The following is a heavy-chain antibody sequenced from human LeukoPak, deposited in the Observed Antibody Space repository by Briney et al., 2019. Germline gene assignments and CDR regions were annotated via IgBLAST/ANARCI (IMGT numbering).Heavy chain of an antibody. CDR2: IWYDGVNK. V-gene: IGHV3-33*01. J-gene: IGHJ4*02. CDR3: ARGWGIVATHPIDY. D-gene: IGHD5-12*01. CDR1: GFSFTSYG. Sequence: GGSLRLSCEASGFSFTSYGMHWVRQAPGKGLEWVAIIWYDGVNKHYADSVKGRFIISRDTSTNTVYLQMNSLRDEDTAVYYCARGWGIVATHPIDYWGQGALVTVSS.